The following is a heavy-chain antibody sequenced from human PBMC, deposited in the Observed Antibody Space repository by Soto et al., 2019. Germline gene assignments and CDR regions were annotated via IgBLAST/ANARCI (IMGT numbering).Heavy chain of an antibody. CDR3: ARDGDGGNSFDY. CDR1: GGSITNYY. Sequence: QVQLQESGPGLVKPSETLSLTCTVSGGSITNYYWNWIRQSPEKGLEWIGYIYYRGSTNYNPSLKSRXXIXIXXSRNQFSLKLSSVTAADTAVYYCARDGDGGNSFDYWGQGTLVTVSS. J-gene: IGHJ4*02. D-gene: IGHD2-15*01. V-gene: IGHV4-59*01. CDR2: IYYRGST.